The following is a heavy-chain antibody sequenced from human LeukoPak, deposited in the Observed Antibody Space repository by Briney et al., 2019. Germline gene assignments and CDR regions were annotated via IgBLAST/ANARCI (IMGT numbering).Heavy chain of an antibody. J-gene: IGHJ4*02. CDR3: ARSSMVRGVLPFDY. D-gene: IGHD3-10*01. CDR1: GGSVSSGGYY. V-gene: IGHV4-31*03. Sequence: PSETLSLTCTVSGGSVSSGGYYWSWIRQHPGKGLEWVGYIYSSGSTYYNPSLKSRVTISVDTSKNQFSLKLSSVTAADTAVYYCARSSMVRGVLPFDYWGQGTLVTVSS. CDR2: IYSSGST.